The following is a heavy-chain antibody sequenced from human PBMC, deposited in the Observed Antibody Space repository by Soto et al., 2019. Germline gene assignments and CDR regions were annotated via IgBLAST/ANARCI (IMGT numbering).Heavy chain of an antibody. J-gene: IGHJ2*01. Sequence: QVQLVQSGAEVKKPGASVKVSCKASGYTFTGYYMHWVRQAPGQGLEWMGWINPNSGGTNYAQKFQGRVTMTRDTSISTAYMELSRLRYDDPAVYYCARDLSRITMVRGGKYFALWGRGTLVTVSS. V-gene: IGHV1-2*02. CDR2: INPNSGGT. D-gene: IGHD3-10*01. CDR3: ARDLSRITMVRGGKYFAL. CDR1: GYTFTGYY.